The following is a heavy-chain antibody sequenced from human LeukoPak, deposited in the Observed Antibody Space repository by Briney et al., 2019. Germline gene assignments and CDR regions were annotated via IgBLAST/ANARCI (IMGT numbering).Heavy chain of an antibody. D-gene: IGHD3-9*01. J-gene: IGHJ4*02. CDR1: GYTFTSYD. Sequence: ASVKVSCKASGYTFTSYDINWVRQATGQGLEWMGWMNPNSGNTGYAQKFQGRVTMTTDTSTSTAYMELRSLRSDDTAVYYCAGGGYFGWLFTGDYWGQGTLVTVSS. CDR2: MNPNSGNT. CDR3: AGGGYFGWLFTGDY. V-gene: IGHV1-8*01.